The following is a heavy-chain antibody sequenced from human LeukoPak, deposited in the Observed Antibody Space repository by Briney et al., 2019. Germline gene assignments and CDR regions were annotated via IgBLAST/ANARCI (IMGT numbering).Heavy chain of an antibody. CDR3: ARVPRDGYKLLPFDY. V-gene: IGHV4-39*07. J-gene: IGHJ4*02. Sequence: SETLSLTCTVSGGSISSSSYYWAWIRQPPGKGLEWIGSIYYSGSTYYNPSLKSRVTISVDTSKNQFSLRLSSVTAADTAVYYCARVPRDGYKLLPFDYWGQGTLVTVSS. CDR1: GGSISSSSYY. D-gene: IGHD5-24*01. CDR2: IYYSGST.